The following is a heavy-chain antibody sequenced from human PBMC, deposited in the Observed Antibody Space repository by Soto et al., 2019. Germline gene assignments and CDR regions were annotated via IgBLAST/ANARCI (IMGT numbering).Heavy chain of an antibody. CDR3: ASNRLCSGGSCYSGHYYYMDV. CDR1: GYTFTSYD. V-gene: IGHV1-8*01. D-gene: IGHD2-15*01. CDR2: MNPNSGNT. Sequence: ASVKVSCKASGYTFTSYDINWVRQATGQGLEWMGWMNPNSGNTGYAQKFQGRVTMTRNTSISTAYMELSSLRSEDTAVYYCASNRLCSGGSCYSGHYYYMDVWGKGTTVTVSS. J-gene: IGHJ6*03.